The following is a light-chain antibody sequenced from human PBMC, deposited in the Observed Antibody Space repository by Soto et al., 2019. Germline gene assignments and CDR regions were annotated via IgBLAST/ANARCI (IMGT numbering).Light chain of an antibody. Sequence: DIQMTQSPSSLSAYVGDRVIITCRASQGISNWLAWYQQKPGKAPNLLISAASSLQSGVPSRFSGSGSGTEFTLTISRLQPEDFATSYCQQANSYPYTFGQGTKLEIK. CDR2: AAS. J-gene: IGKJ2*01. CDR1: QGISNW. V-gene: IGKV1-12*01. CDR3: QQANSYPYT.